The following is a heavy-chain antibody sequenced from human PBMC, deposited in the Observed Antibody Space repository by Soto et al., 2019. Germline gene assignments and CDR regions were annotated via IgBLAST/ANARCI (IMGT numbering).Heavy chain of an antibody. V-gene: IGHV4-31*03. CDR3: ARWVGATSFDY. CDR2: IYYSGST. D-gene: IGHD1-26*01. CDR1: GGSISSGGYY. J-gene: IGHJ4*02. Sequence: QVQLQESGPGLVKPSQTLSLTCTVSGGSISSGGYYWSWIRQHPGKGLEWIGYIYYSGSTYYNPSLKXRLTXSXDTSKNQFSLKLSSVTAADTAVYYCARWVGATSFDYWGQGTLVTVSS.